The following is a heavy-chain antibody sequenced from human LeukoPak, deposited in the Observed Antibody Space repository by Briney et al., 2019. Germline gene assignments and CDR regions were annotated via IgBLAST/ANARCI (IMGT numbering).Heavy chain of an antibody. CDR1: GFTFSSYG. Sequence: GGSLRLSCAASGFTFSSYGMHWVRQAPGKGLEWVAVISYDGSNGYYADSVKGRFTISRDNSKNTPYLQMNSLRAEDTATYYCARGHAVTTGFDYWGKGTLVTVSS. CDR3: ARGHAVTTGFDY. CDR2: ISYDGSNG. V-gene: IGHV3-30*19. J-gene: IGHJ4*02. D-gene: IGHD4-17*01.